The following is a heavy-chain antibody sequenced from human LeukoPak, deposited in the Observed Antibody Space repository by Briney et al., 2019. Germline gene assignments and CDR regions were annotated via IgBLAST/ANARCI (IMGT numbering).Heavy chain of an antibody. CDR2: ISGSGGST. D-gene: IGHD3-22*01. Sequence: HPGGSLRLSCAAPGFTFSSYAMSWVRQAPGKGLEWVSAISGSGGSTYYADSVKGRFTISRDNSKNTLYLQMNSLRAEDTAVYYCAKDRHTYDHGWFDPWGQGTLVTVSS. CDR1: GFTFSSYA. J-gene: IGHJ5*02. V-gene: IGHV3-23*01. CDR3: AKDRHTYDHGWFDP.